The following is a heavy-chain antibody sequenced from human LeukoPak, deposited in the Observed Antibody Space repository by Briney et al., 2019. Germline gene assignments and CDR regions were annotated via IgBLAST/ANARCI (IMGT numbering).Heavy chain of an antibody. CDR1: GFAFSSSY. D-gene: IGHD2-8*02. Sequence: GGTLRLSCAASGFAFSSSYMHWVRQAPGKGLEWVAVINQHADTKYSVDSVKGRFTISRDNAKNSLYLQMNSLRAEDTAVYYCVRGTGFITDYWGPGTPVSVSS. V-gene: IGHV3-7*01. CDR3: VRGTGFITDY. CDR2: INQHADTK. J-gene: IGHJ4*02.